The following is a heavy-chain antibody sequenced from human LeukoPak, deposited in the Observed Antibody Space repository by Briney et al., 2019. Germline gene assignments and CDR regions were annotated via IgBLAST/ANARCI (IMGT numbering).Heavy chain of an antibody. CDR1: GFIVSTTH. Sequence: GGSLRLSCSASGFIVSTTHMNWVRQAPGKGLEWVSSLYSGGSTHYADSVKGRSTISRDNSKNTVYLQMNNLRAEDSAVYYCARRGDGHNSIFGFDMWGQGTMVTVSS. J-gene: IGHJ3*02. CDR2: LYSGGST. D-gene: IGHD5-24*01. CDR3: ARRGDGHNSIFGFDM. V-gene: IGHV3-53*01.